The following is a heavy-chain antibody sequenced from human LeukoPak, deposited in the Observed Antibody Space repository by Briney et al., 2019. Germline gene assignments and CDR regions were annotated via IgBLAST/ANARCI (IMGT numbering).Heavy chain of an antibody. J-gene: IGHJ4*02. Sequence: GASVKVSCKASGGTFSSYAISWVRQAPGQGLEWMGGIIPIFGTANYAQKFQGRVTITADESTSTAYMELSSLRSEDTAVYYCARDIYGSGSYQFAPDYWGQGTLVTVSS. V-gene: IGHV1-69*13. CDR2: IIPIFGTA. CDR1: GGTFSSYA. CDR3: ARDIYGSGSYQFAPDY. D-gene: IGHD3-10*01.